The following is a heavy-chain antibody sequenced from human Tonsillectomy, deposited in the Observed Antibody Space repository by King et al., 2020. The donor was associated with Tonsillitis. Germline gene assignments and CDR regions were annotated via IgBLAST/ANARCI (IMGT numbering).Heavy chain of an antibody. CDR3: ARYEWGYGGRNWGFDY. J-gene: IGHJ4*02. Sequence: QLVQSGAEVKKPGSSVKVSCKASGGTFSSYAISWVRQAPGQGLEWMGRIIPILGIANYAQKFQGRVTITADKSTSTAYMELSSLRSEDTAVYYCARYEWGYGGRNWGFDYWGQGTLVTVSS. CDR2: IIPILGIA. V-gene: IGHV1-69*04. D-gene: IGHD4-23*01. CDR1: GGTFSSYA.